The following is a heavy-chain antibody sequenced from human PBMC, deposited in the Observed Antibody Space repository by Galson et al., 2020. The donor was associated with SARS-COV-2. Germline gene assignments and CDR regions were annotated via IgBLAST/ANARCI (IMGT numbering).Heavy chain of an antibody. CDR1: GFTFSSYA. J-gene: IGHJ4*02. CDR2: IGGSGRDP. Sequence: GGSLRLSCLASGFTFSSYAMTWVRQAPGKGLEWVSGIGGSGRDPYYADSVKGRFTISRDNSRNTLYLQMNSLTAEDTAVYYCAKADVVYSGYDLKYYFDYWGQGTLVTVSS. V-gene: IGHV3-23*01. CDR3: AKADVVYSGYDLKYYFDY. D-gene: IGHD5-12*01.